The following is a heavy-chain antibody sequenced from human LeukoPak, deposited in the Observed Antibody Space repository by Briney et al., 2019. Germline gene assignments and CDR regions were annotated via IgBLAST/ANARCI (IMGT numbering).Heavy chain of an antibody. CDR3: ATKGKTYYYGSDPYYFDY. V-gene: IGHV3-30*02. CDR1: GFTFSSYG. Sequence: GGSLRLSCAASGFTFSSYGMHWVRQAPGKGLEWVAFIRYDGSNKYYADSVKGRFTISRDNSKNTLYLQMNSLRAEDTALYYCATKGKTYYYGSDPYYFDYWGQGTLVTVSS. D-gene: IGHD3-10*01. J-gene: IGHJ4*02. CDR2: IRYDGSNK.